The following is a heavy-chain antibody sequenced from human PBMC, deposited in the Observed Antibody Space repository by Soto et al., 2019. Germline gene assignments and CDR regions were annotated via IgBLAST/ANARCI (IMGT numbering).Heavy chain of an antibody. CDR1: GPTFSGSA. J-gene: IGHJ6*02. D-gene: IGHD5-12*01. V-gene: IGHV3-73*01. Sequence: GGSLRLSCAASGPTFSGSAIHWVRQASGKGLEWVGRIRSKANSYATAYAASVKGRFTISRDDSKNTAYLQMNSLKTEDTAVYYCTRISGYLYNYYGMDVWGQGTTVTVSS. CDR2: IRSKANSYAT. CDR3: TRISGYLYNYYGMDV.